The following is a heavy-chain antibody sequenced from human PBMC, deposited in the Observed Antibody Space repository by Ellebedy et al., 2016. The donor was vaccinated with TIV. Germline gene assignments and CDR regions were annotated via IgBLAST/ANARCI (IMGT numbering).Heavy chain of an antibody. V-gene: IGHV5-51*01. CDR3: AKHPPYATGHARFDL. CDR2: IFPSDSDT. Sequence: PGGSLRLSCKASGYSFTSNWIGWVRQMPGKGLEWMGIIFPSDSDTTYSPSFQGQVTISVDKSINTAYLQWSTLRASDTAMYYCAKHPPYATGHARFDLWGQGTMVTVSS. D-gene: IGHD2-2*01. CDR1: GYSFTSNW. J-gene: IGHJ3*01.